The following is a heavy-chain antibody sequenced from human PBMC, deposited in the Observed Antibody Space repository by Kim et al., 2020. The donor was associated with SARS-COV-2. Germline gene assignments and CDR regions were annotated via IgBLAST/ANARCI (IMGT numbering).Heavy chain of an antibody. J-gene: IGHJ3*02. CDR3: ARGPPLGVWGSYRPSAFDI. V-gene: IGHV4-34*01. CDR2: INHSGST. CDR1: GGSFSGYY. Sequence: SETLSLTCAVYGGSFSGYYWSWIRQPPGKGLEWIGEINHSGSTNYNPSLKSRVTISVYTSKNQFSLKLSPVTAADTAVYYCARGPPLGVWGSYRPSAFDIWGQGTMVPVSS. D-gene: IGHD3-16*02.